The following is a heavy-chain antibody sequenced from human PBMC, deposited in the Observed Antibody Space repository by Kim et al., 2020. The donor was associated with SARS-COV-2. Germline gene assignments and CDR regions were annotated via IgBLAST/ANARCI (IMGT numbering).Heavy chain of an antibody. D-gene: IGHD6-13*01. CDR1: GFTFSSYA. V-gene: IGHV3-23*01. CDR3: AKSYGVSCNSWYLSFDY. CDR2: ISTSGGTT. J-gene: IGHJ4*02. Sequence: GGSLRLSCAASGFTFSSYAMSWVRQAPGKGLEWVSTISTSGGTTYYTDSVKGRFTISRDNSKNTLDLQMNSLRAEDTAVYYCAKSYGVSCNSWYLSFDYWGQGTLATVSS.